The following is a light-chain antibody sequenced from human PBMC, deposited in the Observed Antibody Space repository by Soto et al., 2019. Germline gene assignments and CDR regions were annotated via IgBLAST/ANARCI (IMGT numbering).Light chain of an antibody. J-gene: IGKJ5*01. CDR2: TAS. Sequence: DIQVTQSPSSLSASVGDRVTITCRASQSISNYLNWYLQRPGKAPKLLIFTASSLQSGVPSRFSGSGSGTDFTLTISSLLPEDFATYYCQQSYSTPHTFGQGTRLEIK. CDR1: QSISNY. V-gene: IGKV1-39*01. CDR3: QQSYSTPHT.